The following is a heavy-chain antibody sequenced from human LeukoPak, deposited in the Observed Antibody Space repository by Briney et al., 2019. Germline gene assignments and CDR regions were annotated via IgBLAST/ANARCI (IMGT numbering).Heavy chain of an antibody. V-gene: IGHV1-69*05. CDR2: IIPIFGTA. D-gene: IGHD3-22*01. CDR3: ARYNYYDSSGYYYVDY. J-gene: IGHJ4*02. Sequence: SVKVSCKASGGTFISYAISWVRQAPGQGIEWMGRIIPIFGTANYAQKFRGRVTITTDESTSRDYMELSRQRSEDTAVYYCARYNYYDSSGYYYVDYWGQGTLVTVSS. CDR1: GGTFISYA.